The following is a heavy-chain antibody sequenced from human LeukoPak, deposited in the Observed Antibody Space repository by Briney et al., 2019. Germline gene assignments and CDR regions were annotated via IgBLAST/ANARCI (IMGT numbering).Heavy chain of an antibody. Sequence: SGGSLRLSCAASGFTFSSYAMSWVRQAPGKGLEWVANINQDGSEKYYVDSVKGRFTISRDNAKNSLYLQMNSLRAEDTAVYYCARDQINSSGNKPPFDYWGRGTLVTVSS. V-gene: IGHV3-7*01. CDR2: INQDGSEK. CDR1: GFTFSSYA. J-gene: IGHJ4*02. CDR3: ARDQINSSGNKPPFDY. D-gene: IGHD1-26*01.